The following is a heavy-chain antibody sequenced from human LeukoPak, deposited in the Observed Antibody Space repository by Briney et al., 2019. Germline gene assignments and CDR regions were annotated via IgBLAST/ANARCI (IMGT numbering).Heavy chain of an antibody. CDR3: ARSLGYCSGGSCYSLGAFDI. J-gene: IGHJ3*02. Sequence: SETLSLTCTVSGGSISSYYWSWIRQPPGKGLQWIGYIYDSGSTNYNPSLKSRVTMSEDTSKNRFSLKLSSVTAADTAVYYCARSLGYCSGGSCYSLGAFDIWGQGTMVTVSS. D-gene: IGHD2-15*01. CDR2: IYDSGST. CDR1: GGSISSYY. V-gene: IGHV4-59*08.